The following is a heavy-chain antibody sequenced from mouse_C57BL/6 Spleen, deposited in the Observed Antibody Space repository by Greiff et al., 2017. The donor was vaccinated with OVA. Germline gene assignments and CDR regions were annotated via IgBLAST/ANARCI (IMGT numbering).Heavy chain of an antibody. J-gene: IGHJ2*01. CDR2: IYPGSGST. V-gene: IGHV1-55*01. CDR3: ARGNGDLDY. Sequence: QVQLKQPGAELVKPGASVKMSCKASGYTFTSYWITWVKQRPGQGLEWIGDIYPGSGSTNYNEKFKSKATLTVDTSSRTAYMQLSSLTSEDYAVYYCARGNGDLDYWGQGTTLTVSS. CDR1: GYTFTSYW.